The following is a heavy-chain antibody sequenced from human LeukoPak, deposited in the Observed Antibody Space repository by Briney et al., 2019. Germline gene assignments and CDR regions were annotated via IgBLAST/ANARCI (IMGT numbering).Heavy chain of an antibody. Sequence: PGGSPRLSCEASGFTFSGSSMTWVRQAPGKGLEWVALIWRDGSNKYYADSVRGRFTVARDNPKNTLYLQMHGLRVEDTAVYYCARHGSGSDHFDPLDHWGQGTLVTVSS. D-gene: IGHD1-26*01. V-gene: IGHV3-33*08. CDR2: IWRDGSNK. CDR1: GFTFSGSS. J-gene: IGHJ4*02. CDR3: ARHGSGSDHFDPLDH.